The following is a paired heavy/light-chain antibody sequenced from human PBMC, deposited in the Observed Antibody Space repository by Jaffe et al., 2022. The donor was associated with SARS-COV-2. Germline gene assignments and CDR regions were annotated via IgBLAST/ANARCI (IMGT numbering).Heavy chain of an antibody. J-gene: IGHJ6*03. D-gene: IGHD3-22*01. CDR3: ARDSSGYYSGYYYYMDI. V-gene: IGHV4-38-2*02. Sequence: QVQLQESGPGLVKPSETLSLTCTVSAYFITTGHYWGWIRQPPGKGLEWIGRIHHSGSTNYNPSLKSRVTISVDTSKNQFSLRLDSVSAADTAVYYCARDSSGYYSGYYYYMDIWGKGTTVTVSS. CDR2: IHHSGST. CDR1: AYFITTGHY.
Light chain of an antibody. CDR3: SSYTSSSTWV. CDR2: DVT. CDR1: ASDVGGYKY. Sequence: QSALTQPASVSGSPGQSVTMSCTGTASDVGGYKYVSWYQQEPGKAPKLIIYDVTNRPSGVSNRFSGSKSGNTASLTISGLQAEDEADYFCSSYTSSSTWVFGGGTKVTV. V-gene: IGLV2-14*01. J-gene: IGLJ3*02.